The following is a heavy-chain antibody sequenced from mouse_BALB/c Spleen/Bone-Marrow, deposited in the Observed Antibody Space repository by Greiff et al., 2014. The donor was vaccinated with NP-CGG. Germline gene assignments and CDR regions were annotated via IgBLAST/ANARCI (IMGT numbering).Heavy chain of an antibody. D-gene: IGHD2-1*01. J-gene: IGHJ4*01. CDR1: GFNIKDTY. V-gene: IGHV14-3*02. CDR3: AIYYGNYYAMDY. CDR2: IDPANGNT. Sequence: EVQLQQSGAELVKPGASVKLSCIASGFNIKDTYMHWVKQRPEQGLEWIGRIDPANGNTKYDPKFQGKATITADTSSNTAYLQLSSLTSEDTAVYYCAIYYGNYYAMDYWGQGTSVTVSS.